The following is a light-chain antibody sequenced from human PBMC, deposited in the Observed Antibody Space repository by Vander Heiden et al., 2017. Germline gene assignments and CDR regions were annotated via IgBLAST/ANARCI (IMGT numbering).Light chain of an antibody. CDR3: SSYTSSSVV. CDR1: SSDVGGYNY. V-gene: IGLV2-14*01. Sequence: QSALTQPASVSGSPGQSITISCTGTSSDVGGYNYVSWYQQHPVKSPKLMIYDVSNRPSGVSNRFSGSKSGNTASLTIAWLQAEDEADYYCSSYTSSSVVFGGGTKLTVL. CDR2: DVS. J-gene: IGLJ2*01.